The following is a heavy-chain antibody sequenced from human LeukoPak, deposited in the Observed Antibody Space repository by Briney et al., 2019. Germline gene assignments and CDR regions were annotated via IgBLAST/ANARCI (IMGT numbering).Heavy chain of an antibody. Sequence: ESLKIFWRGSGYCFTSNWNGRGRQMPGKGLEGVGIIYPGGSDTRYCPSFEGQITIPADKSISNAYLQWGRLKAWDNAIYYCARRGSNYGRVFDSWGAGALVSVSS. CDR1: GYCFTSNW. CDR3: ARRGSNYGRVFDS. V-gene: IGHV5-51*01. CDR2: IYPGGSDT. D-gene: IGHD4-11*01. J-gene: IGHJ4*01.